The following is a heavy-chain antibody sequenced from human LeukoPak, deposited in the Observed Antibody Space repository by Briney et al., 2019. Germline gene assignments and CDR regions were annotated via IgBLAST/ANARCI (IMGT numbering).Heavy chain of an antibody. D-gene: IGHD2-15*01. CDR3: ARGVVAATLYYYMDV. CDR1: GYTFTGYY. CDR2: SNPGGT. V-gene: IGHV1-2*02. Sequence: ASVKVSCKASGYTFTGYYIQWVRQAPGQGLEWMGWSNPGGTNYAQKFQGRVTMTRDSSISTAYMELSSLRSDDTAVYYCARGVVAATLYYYMDVWGKGTTVTVSS. J-gene: IGHJ6*03.